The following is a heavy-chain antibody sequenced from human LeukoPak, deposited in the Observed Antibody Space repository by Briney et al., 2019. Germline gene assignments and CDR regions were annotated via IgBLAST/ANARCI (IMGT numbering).Heavy chain of an antibody. V-gene: IGHV1-8*03. Sequence: ASVKVSCKASGYTFTSYDINWVRQATGQGLEWMGWMNPNSGNTGYAQKFQGRVTITRNTSISTAYMELNSLRSEDTAVYYCARGKTYYDSWSGQQAYYFDYWGQGTLVTVSS. CDR3: ARGKTYYDSWSGQQAYYFDY. J-gene: IGHJ4*02. D-gene: IGHD3-3*01. CDR1: GYTFTSYD. CDR2: MNPNSGNT.